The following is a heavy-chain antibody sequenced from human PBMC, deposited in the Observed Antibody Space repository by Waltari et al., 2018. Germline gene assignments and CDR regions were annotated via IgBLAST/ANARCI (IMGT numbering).Heavy chain of an antibody. CDR2: VEPEDGET. CDR1: GYTFTDYY. V-gene: IGHV1-69-2*01. J-gene: IGHJ6*03. CDR3: ATVAAAGIKFSYMDV. Sequence: EVQLVQSGAEVKKPGATVKISCKASGYTFTDYYMHWVQQAPGKGLEWMGRVEPEDGETRYAEKCQGRGTITADTSTDTAYMELSSLRSEDTAVYYCATVAAAGIKFSYMDVWGKGTTVTVSS. D-gene: IGHD6-13*01.